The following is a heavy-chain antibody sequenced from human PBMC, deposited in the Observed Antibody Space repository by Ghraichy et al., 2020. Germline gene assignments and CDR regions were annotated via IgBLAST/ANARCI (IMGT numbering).Heavy chain of an antibody. CDR2: IYHGGST. J-gene: IGHJ4*02. CDR3: ARSRLGYSYGDFDY. CDR1: GTSISSSNW. D-gene: IGHD5-18*01. V-gene: IGHV4-4*02. Sequence: SETLSLTCTVSGTSISSSNWWSWVRQSPRTGLEWIGEIYHGGSTNYNPSLESRVTISVDKSNNRFSLKLSSVTAADTAVYYCARSRLGYSYGDFDYWGQGTLVTVSS.